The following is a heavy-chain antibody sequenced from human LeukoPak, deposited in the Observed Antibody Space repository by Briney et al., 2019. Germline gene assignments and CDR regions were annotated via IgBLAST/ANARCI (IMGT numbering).Heavy chain of an antibody. D-gene: IGHD3-22*01. V-gene: IGHV4-34*01. CDR2: INHSGST. Sequence: SETLSLTCAVYGGSFSGYYWSWIRQPPGKGLEWIGEINHSGSTNYNPSLKSRVTISVDTSKNQFSLNLSSVTAADTADCAPPPYYYEANGYSVAWGQGTLVTVSS. J-gene: IGHJ5*02. CDR1: GGSFSGYY. CDR3: PPYYYEANGYSVA.